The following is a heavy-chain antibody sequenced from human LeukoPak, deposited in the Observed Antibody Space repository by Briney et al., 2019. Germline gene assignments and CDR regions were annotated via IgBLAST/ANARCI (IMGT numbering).Heavy chain of an antibody. D-gene: IGHD6-19*01. J-gene: IGHJ6*03. V-gene: IGHV1-18*01. CDR2: IIPIFGTA. CDR1: GYTFTSYG. Sequence: ASVKVSCKASGYTFTSYGISWVRQAPGQGLEWMGGIIPIFGTANYAQKLQGRVSMTTDTSTSTAYMDLRSLRSDDTAVYYCARDLRYSSGWSASGMDVWGKGTTVTISS. CDR3: ARDLRYSSGWSASGMDV.